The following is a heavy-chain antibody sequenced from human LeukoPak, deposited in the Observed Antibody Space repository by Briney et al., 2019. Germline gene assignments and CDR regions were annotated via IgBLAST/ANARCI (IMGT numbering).Heavy chain of an antibody. CDR2: ISSSGSTI. D-gene: IGHD6-19*01. CDR1: GFTFSSYA. Sequence: GGSLRLSCAASGFTFSSYAMSWIRQAPGKGLEWVSYISSSGSTIYYADSVKGRFTISRDNAKNSLYLKMNSLRAEDTAVYYCARDTTYSSGWYGVPPWDYMDVRGKGKTVTVSS. CDR3: ARDTTYSSGWYGVPPWDYMDV. J-gene: IGHJ6*03. V-gene: IGHV3-11*04.